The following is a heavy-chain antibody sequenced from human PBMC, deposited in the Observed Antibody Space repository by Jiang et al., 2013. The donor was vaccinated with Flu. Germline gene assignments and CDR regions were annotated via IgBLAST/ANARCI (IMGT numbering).Heavy chain of an antibody. V-gene: IGHV1-46*01. CDR1: GYTFTSYY. J-gene: IGHJ4*02. D-gene: IGHD2-2*01. CDR2: INPSGGST. CDR3: ARAPDRIVVVPAAAMLDY. Sequence: GAEVKKPGASVKVSCKASGYTFTSYYRHWVRQAPGQGLEWMGIINPSGGSTSYAQKFQGRVTMTRDTSTSTVYMELSSLRSEDTAVYYCARAPDRIVVVPAAAMLDYWGQGTLVTVSS.